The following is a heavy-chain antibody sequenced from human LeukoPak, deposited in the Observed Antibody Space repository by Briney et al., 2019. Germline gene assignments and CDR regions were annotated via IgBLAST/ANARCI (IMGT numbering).Heavy chain of an antibody. D-gene: IGHD2-2*01. CDR2: ISYDGSNK. V-gene: IGHV3-30-3*01. Sequence: GGSLRLSCAASGFTFSSYAMHWVRQAPGKGLEWVAVISYDGSNKYYADSVKGRFTISRDNSRNTLYLQMNSLRAEDTAVYYCARGDQNAFDIWGQGTMVTVSS. CDR1: GFTFSSYA. J-gene: IGHJ3*02. CDR3: ARGDQNAFDI.